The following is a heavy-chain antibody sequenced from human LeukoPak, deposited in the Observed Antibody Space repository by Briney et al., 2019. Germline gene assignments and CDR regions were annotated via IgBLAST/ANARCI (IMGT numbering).Heavy chain of an antibody. CDR3: ARDQSRGYGFDY. J-gene: IGHJ4*02. D-gene: IGHD3-22*01. Sequence: GASVKVSCKASGYTFTSYDINWVRQAPGQGLEWMGWMNPNSGNTGDAQKFQGRVTMTRSTSIGTAYMELGSLRSEDTAVYYCARDQSRGYGFDYWGQGTLVTVSS. V-gene: IGHV1-8*01. CDR1: GYTFTSYD. CDR2: MNPNSGNT.